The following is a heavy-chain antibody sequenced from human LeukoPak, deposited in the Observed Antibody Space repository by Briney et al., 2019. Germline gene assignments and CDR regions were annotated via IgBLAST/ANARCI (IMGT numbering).Heavy chain of an antibody. Sequence: GGSLRLSCAASGFTFSSYGMHWVRQAPGKGLEWVANIKQDGSEKYYVDSVKGRFTISRDNAKNSLYLQMNSLRAEDTAIYYCARDSGYYGLFDYWGQGTLVTVSS. CDR1: GFTFSSYG. J-gene: IGHJ4*02. D-gene: IGHD3-22*01. V-gene: IGHV3-7*01. CDR2: IKQDGSEK. CDR3: ARDSGYYGLFDY.